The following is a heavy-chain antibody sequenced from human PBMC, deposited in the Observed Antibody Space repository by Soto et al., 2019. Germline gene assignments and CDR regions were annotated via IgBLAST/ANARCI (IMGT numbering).Heavy chain of an antibody. CDR2: ISAYNGNT. D-gene: IGHD4-17*01. Sequence: ASVKVSCKASGYTFTSYGISWVRQAPGQGLEWMGWISAYNGNTNYAQKLQGRVTMTTDTSTSTAYMELRSLRSDDTAVYYCARDLRTVTTFYYFDYWGQGTLVTVSS. J-gene: IGHJ4*02. CDR1: GYTFTSYG. CDR3: ARDLRTVTTFYYFDY. V-gene: IGHV1-18*01.